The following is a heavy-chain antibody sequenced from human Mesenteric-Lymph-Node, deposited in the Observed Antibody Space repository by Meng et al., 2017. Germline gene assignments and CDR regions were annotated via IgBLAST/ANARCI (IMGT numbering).Heavy chain of an antibody. CDR2: ISGTGNYI. V-gene: IGHV3-21*01. CDR1: GFTFSSYA. J-gene: IGHJ4*02. CDR3: ARDHSSGSGSSKMGY. D-gene: IGHD3-10*01. Sequence: GESLKISCAASGFTFSSYAMSWVRQAPGKGLEWVSSISGTGNYIYYTDSVGGRFTISRDNAKNSLFLQMNSLRAEDTAVYYCARDHSSGSGSSKMGYWGQGTLVTVSS.